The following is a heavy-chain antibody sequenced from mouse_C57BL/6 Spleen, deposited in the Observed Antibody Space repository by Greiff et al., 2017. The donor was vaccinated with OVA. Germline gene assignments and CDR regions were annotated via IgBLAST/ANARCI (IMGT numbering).Heavy chain of an antibody. D-gene: IGHD3-2*02. CDR3: QATGDY. CDR2: IYPGSGST. Sequence: QVQLQQPGAELVKPGASVKMSCKASGYTFTSYWITWVKQRPGQGLEWIGDIYPGSGSTNYTEKLKSQATLTVDTSSSTAYMQLSSLTSEDSAVYYCQATGDYWGQGTTLTVSS. CDR1: GYTFTSYW. J-gene: IGHJ2*01. V-gene: IGHV1-55*01.